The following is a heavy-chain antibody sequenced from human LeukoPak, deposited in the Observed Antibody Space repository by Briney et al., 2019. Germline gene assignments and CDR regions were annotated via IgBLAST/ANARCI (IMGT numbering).Heavy chain of an antibody. CDR2: FDPEDGET. J-gene: IGHJ4*02. D-gene: IGHD4-17*01. CDR3: ATFRTPTLTTVTTFWVPYPFDY. V-gene: IGHV1-24*01. Sequence: ASVKVSCKVSGYTLTELPMHWVRQAPGKGLEWMGGFDPEDGETIYAQKFQGRVTMTEDTSTDTAYMELSSLRSEDTAVYYCATFRTPTLTTVTTFWVPYPFDYWGQGTLVTVSS. CDR1: GYTLTELP.